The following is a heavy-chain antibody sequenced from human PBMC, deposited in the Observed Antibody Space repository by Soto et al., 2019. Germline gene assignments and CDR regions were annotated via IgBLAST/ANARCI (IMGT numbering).Heavy chain of an antibody. Sequence: GGSLRLSCAASGFTFSSYSMNWVRQAPGKGLEWVSSISSSSSYIYYADSVKGRFTISRDNAKNSLYLQMNSLRAEDTAVYYCARVPGGSGYDRPPIDYWGQGTLVTVSS. CDR2: ISSSSSYI. CDR1: GFTFSSYS. D-gene: IGHD5-12*01. J-gene: IGHJ4*02. CDR3: ARVPGGSGYDRPPIDY. V-gene: IGHV3-21*01.